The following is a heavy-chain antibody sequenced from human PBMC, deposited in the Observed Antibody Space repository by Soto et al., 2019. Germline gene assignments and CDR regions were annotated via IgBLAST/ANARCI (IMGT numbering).Heavy chain of an antibody. CDR3: ARPGSSSDLSIDP. CDR2: IYPGGSDT. D-gene: IGHD2-15*01. Sequence: GESLKISCNGSGYSFTSYWIGWVRQMPGKGLEWMGIIYPGGSDTRYSPSFQGQVTISADKSISTAYLQWSSLKASDTAMYYCARPGSSSDLSIDPWGQGTLVTVSS. CDR1: GYSFTSYW. V-gene: IGHV5-51*01. J-gene: IGHJ5*02.